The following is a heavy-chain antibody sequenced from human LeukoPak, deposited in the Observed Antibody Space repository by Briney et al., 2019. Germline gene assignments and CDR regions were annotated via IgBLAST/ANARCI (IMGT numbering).Heavy chain of an antibody. D-gene: IGHD3-16*01. CDR3: GRDNRGYDY. Sequence: GGSLRLSCAASGFTFSNYAMIWVRQAPEKGLEWVSAIRGIRGTYSTEYADSVKDRFTISRDNSKSTLYLQMNSLRAEDTAVYYCGRDNRGYDYWGQGTLVTVSS. CDR2: IRGIRGTYST. CDR1: GFTFSNYA. V-gene: IGHV3-23*01. J-gene: IGHJ4*02.